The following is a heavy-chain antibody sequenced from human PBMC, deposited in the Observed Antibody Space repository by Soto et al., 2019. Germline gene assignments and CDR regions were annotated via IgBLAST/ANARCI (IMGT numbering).Heavy chain of an antibody. V-gene: IGHV1-69*06. CDR3: ARVPIGNYYDSSGYYYDY. D-gene: IGHD3-22*01. CDR2: IIPIFGAA. J-gene: IGHJ4*02. CDR1: GGNFSTYA. Sequence: QVQLVQSGPEVKKPGSSVKVSCKASGGNFSTYALNWLRQAPGQGLEWMGGIIPIFGAADFARKFQGRVSITADISTSTAYMELSSLRSEDTAVYYCARVPIGNYYDSSGYYYDYWGQGTLVTVSS.